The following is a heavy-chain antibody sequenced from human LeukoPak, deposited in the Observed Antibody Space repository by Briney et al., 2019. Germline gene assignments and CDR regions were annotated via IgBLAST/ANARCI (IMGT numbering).Heavy chain of an antibody. CDR1: GFTFTNAW. V-gene: IGHV3-15*01. J-gene: IGHJ4*02. CDR2: IKSKTDGGTT. D-gene: IGHD7-27*01. CDR3: TTGNWGSFSF. Sequence: KPGGSLRLSCVASGFTFTNAWTNWVRQAPGKGLEWVGRIKSKTDGGTTDYVAPVKGRFTISRDDSKHTLYLQLNSLKTEDTAVYYCTTGNWGSFSFWGQGTLVTASS.